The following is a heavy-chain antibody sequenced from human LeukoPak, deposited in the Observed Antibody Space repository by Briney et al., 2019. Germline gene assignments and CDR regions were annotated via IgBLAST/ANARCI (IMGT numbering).Heavy chain of an antibody. CDR1: GFNLNSYA. Sequence: GGSLRLSCAVSGFNLNSYAMHWVRQAPGKGLEWVAVVRHDETNSFYAGSVQGRFTISRDTSKKLLYLQMNSLRVEDTAVYYCAKEYTPSSPLGELDSWGQGTLVTVSS. J-gene: IGHJ4*02. CDR2: VRHDETNS. D-gene: IGHD6-6*01. V-gene: IGHV3-30*02. CDR3: AKEYTPSSPLGELDS.